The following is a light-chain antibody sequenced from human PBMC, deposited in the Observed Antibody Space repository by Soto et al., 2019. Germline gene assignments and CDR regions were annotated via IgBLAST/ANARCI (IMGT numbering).Light chain of an antibody. Sequence: IVLTQSPCTLSLSPGERATLSCRASQSVTSNYLAWYQHKPGQPPRLLISGASSRATGIPDRFSGSGSGTDFTLTISRLEPEDFAVYYCQQYGRSVPWTFGQGTKVEIK. CDR1: QSVTSNY. CDR3: QQYGRSVPWT. J-gene: IGKJ1*01. CDR2: GAS. V-gene: IGKV3-20*01.